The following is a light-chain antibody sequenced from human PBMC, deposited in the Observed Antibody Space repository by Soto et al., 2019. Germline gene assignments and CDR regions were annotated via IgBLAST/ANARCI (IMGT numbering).Light chain of an antibody. V-gene: IGKV3-11*01. Sequence: EVVLTQSPVTLSLSPGERATLSCRASQSVSSNLAWYQQKPGQAPRLLIYGASTRATGIPARFSGSGSGADFTLTISTLEPEDFAVYYCQQRSSWPITFGQGTRLEIK. J-gene: IGKJ5*01. CDR3: QQRSSWPIT. CDR2: GAS. CDR1: QSVSSN.